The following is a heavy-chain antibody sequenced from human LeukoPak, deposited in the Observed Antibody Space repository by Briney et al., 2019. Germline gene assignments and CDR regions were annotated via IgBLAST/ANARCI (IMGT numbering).Heavy chain of an antibody. J-gene: IGHJ4*02. CDR1: GYSFTSYW. CDR2: IYPGGSDT. D-gene: IGHD6-13*01. Sequence: LGESLKISCKGSGYSFTSYWIGWVRQMPGKGLEWMGIIYPGGSDTRYSPSFQGQVTISADKSISTAYLQWSSLKASDTAMYYCARGRGRQQLEDLFDYWGQGTLVTVSS. V-gene: IGHV5-51*01. CDR3: ARGRGRQQLEDLFDY.